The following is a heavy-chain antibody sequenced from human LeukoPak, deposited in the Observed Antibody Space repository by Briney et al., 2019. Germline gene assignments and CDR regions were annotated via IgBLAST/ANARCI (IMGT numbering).Heavy chain of an antibody. J-gene: IGHJ4*02. V-gene: IGHV1-69*05. D-gene: IGHD6-19*01. CDR2: LIPISDTP. CDR3: ARSLAVAVAGAGHDY. CDR1: GGTFRHYA. Sequence: ASVKVSCKSSGGTFRHYAMSWVRQAPGQGLEWMGGLIPISDTPKYAQKFQGRLTISTDESTSTAYMELSSLTSKDTAVYYCARSLAVAVAGAGHDYWGQGTLVTVSS.